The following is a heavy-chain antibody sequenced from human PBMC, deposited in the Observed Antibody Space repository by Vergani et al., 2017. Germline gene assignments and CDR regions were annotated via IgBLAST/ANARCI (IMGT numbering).Heavy chain of an antibody. D-gene: IGHD3-10*01. Sequence: EVQLVESGGGLVKPGGSLRLSCAASGFTLSNAWMSWVRQAPGKGLEWVGRIKSKTDGGTTDYAAPVKGRFTISRDDAKNTLYLQMNSLKTEDTAVYYCTTVTECYDGSGSYVDGGFDPWGQGTLVTVSS. CDR2: IKSKTDGGTT. CDR3: TTVTECYDGSGSYVDGGFDP. J-gene: IGHJ5*02. CDR1: GFTLSNAW. V-gene: IGHV3-15*01.